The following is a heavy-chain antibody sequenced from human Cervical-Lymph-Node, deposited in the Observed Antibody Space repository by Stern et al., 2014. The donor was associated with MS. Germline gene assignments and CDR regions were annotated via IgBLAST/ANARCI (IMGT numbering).Heavy chain of an antibody. J-gene: IGHJ4*02. Sequence: QLQLQESGPGLVKPSETLSLNCTVSDVSITRNSYNWGWIRQSPGRGLEWIGSIFYTGSANYNPSLKSRVTLSVDTSKNQFSLNLNSVTAADTALYHCARFYGSTFDYWGQGILVTVSS. CDR1: DVSITRNSYN. CDR2: IFYTGSA. V-gene: IGHV4-39*01. CDR3: ARFYGSTFDY. D-gene: IGHD3-10*01.